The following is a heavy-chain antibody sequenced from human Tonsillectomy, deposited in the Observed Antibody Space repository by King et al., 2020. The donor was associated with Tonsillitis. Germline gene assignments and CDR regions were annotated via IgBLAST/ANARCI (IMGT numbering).Heavy chain of an antibody. CDR3: ARDRHGGLSSRGGMDV. Sequence: QLVQSGAEVKKPGASVKVSCKASGYTFTSYYMHWVRQAPGQGLEWMGIINPSGGSTSNAQRFQGRVTMTRDTSTSTVCMELSSLRSEDTAVYYCARDRHGGLSSRGGMDVWGQGTTVTVSS. V-gene: IGHV1-46*03. J-gene: IGHJ6*02. CDR1: GYTFTSYY. CDR2: INPSGGST. D-gene: IGHD3-16*01.